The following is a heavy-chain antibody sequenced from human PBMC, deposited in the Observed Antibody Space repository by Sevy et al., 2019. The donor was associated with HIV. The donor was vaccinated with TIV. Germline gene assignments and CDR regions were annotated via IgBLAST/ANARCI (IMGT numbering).Heavy chain of an antibody. J-gene: IGHJ4*02. D-gene: IGHD6-19*01. Sequence: GGSLRLSCAASGFTFSSYGMHWVRQAPGKGLEWVALIWYDGTNKYYADSVKGRFTISKDNSENTFYLQMNSLRAEDTAVCYCARGGRIAVAGRVGYFDYWGQGILVTVSS. CDR2: IWYDGTNK. CDR3: ARGGRIAVAGRVGYFDY. V-gene: IGHV3-33*01. CDR1: GFTFSSYG.